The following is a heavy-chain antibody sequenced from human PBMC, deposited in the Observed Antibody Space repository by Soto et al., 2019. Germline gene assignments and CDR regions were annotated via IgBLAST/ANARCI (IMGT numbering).Heavy chain of an antibody. Sequence: ASVKVSCKVSGYTLTELSMHWVRQAPGKGLEWMGGFDPEDGETIYAQKFQGRVTMIEDTSTDTAYMELSSLRSEDTAVYYCAAVKSDSGYDPGLRDYYFDYWGQGTLVTVSS. V-gene: IGHV1-24*01. CDR2: FDPEDGET. D-gene: IGHD5-12*01. CDR3: AAVKSDSGYDPGLRDYYFDY. CDR1: GYTLTELS. J-gene: IGHJ4*02.